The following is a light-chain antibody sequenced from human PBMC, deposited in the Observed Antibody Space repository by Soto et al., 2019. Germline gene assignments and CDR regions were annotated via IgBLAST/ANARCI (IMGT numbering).Light chain of an antibody. CDR3: QQLNGDSYT. J-gene: IGKJ2*01. CDR1: QDISSY. V-gene: IGKV1-9*01. Sequence: IQLTQSPSSLSASVGDRVTITCRASQDISSYLVWYQQKPGRAPKLLIFAASTLQSGVPSRFSGSGSGTDFTLTISSLRPEDFAIYYCQQLNGDSYTFGQGTKREIK. CDR2: AAS.